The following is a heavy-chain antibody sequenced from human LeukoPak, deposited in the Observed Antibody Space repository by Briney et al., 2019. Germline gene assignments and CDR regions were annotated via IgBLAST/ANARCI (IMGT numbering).Heavy chain of an antibody. CDR2: IYFSGSS. CDR1: GGSISSYY. CDR3: ATETECSGGTCYSYGWFDP. J-gene: IGHJ5*02. Sequence: PSETLSLTCSVSGGSISSYYWSWIRQPPGKGLEWIGCIYFSGSSKYNPSLKSRVTISVDTSKNQLSLRLSSVTAADTAVYYCATETECSGGTCYSYGWFDPWGQGTQVIVSS. D-gene: IGHD2-15*01. V-gene: IGHV4-59*01.